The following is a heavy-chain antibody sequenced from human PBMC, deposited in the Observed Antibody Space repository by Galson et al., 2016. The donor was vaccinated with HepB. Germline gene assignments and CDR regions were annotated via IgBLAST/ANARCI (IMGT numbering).Heavy chain of an antibody. V-gene: IGHV1-58*01. Sequence: SVKVSCKASGFTFSDSAVQWVRQARGQRLEWIGWIVIGSDYTKSSQKFQHRVTITRDVSTNTAYMEVTGLRAEDTAVYYCAADPIWVLTRIALARGAFEMWGLGAIVTVSS. D-gene: IGHD6-19*01. CDR3: AADPIWVLTRIALARGAFEM. CDR1: GFTFSDSA. CDR2: IVIGSDYT. J-gene: IGHJ3*02.